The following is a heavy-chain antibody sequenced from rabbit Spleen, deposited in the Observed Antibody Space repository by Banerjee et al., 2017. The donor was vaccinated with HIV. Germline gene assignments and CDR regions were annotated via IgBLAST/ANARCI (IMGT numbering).Heavy chain of an antibody. Sequence: QSLEESGGDLVKPGASLTLTCTASGFSFSSSYYMCWVRQAPGKGLEWIGCIYTGSGDSTVYASWAKGRFTISRTSSTTVTLRMTSLTAADTATYFCASGYSDVYFSLWGPGTLVTVS. J-gene: IGHJ4*01. CDR2: IYTGSGDST. CDR1: GFSFSSSYY. CDR3: ASGYSDVYFSL. D-gene: IGHD1-1*01. V-gene: IGHV1S40*01.